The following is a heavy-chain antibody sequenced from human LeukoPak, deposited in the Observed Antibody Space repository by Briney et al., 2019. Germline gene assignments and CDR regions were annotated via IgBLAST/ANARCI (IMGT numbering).Heavy chain of an antibody. Sequence: GGSRRLSCAASGFTFSSYWMHWVRQVPGKGLVWVSRISPDGTTTSYADSVKGRFTISRDNAKGTLYLQVNSLRAEDTAVYYCAREHRNVGATIDWWGQGTLVTVSS. CDR2: ISPDGTTT. CDR1: GFTFSSYW. D-gene: IGHD1-26*01. CDR3: AREHRNVGATIDW. J-gene: IGHJ4*02. V-gene: IGHV3-74*01.